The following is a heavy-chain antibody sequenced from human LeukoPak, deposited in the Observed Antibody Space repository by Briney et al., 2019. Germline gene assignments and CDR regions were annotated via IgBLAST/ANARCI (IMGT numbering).Heavy chain of an antibody. CDR2: ISGTGGST. V-gene: IGHV3-23*01. D-gene: IGHD5-24*01. Sequence: GGSLRLSCAASGLTFSSYAMSWVRQAPGKGLDWVSTISGTGGSTYYADSVKGRFTISRDNSKNTLYLQMNSLRAEDTAVYYCAKGDGYNSAPFDYWGQGTLVTVSS. CDR1: GLTFSSYA. CDR3: AKGDGYNSAPFDY. J-gene: IGHJ4*02.